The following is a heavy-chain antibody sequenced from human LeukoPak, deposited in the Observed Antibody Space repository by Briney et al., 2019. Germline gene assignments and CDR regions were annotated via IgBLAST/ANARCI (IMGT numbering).Heavy chain of an antibody. Sequence: GGPLRLSCAASGFTFSSYAMHWVRQAPGKGLEYVSAISSNGGSTYYANSVKGRFTISRDNSKNTLYLQMGSLRAEDMAVYYCARERSLQYDYWGQGTLVTVSS. V-gene: IGHV3-64*01. CDR1: GFTFSSYA. D-gene: IGHD1-1*01. J-gene: IGHJ4*02. CDR3: ARERSLQYDY. CDR2: ISSNGGST.